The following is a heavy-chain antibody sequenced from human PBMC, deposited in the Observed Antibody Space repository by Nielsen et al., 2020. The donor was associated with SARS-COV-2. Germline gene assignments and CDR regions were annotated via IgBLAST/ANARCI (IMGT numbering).Heavy chain of an antibody. Sequence: GGSLRLSCAASGFPFTSYPIHWVRQAPGKGLEWVAVISDDGSKKYYADSVKGRFTISRDTSKSTLYLQMNSLRAEDTAVYYCARMYCSSTSCRGTLDYWGQGTLVTVSS. D-gene: IGHD2-2*01. V-gene: IGHV3-30*04. J-gene: IGHJ4*02. CDR1: GFPFTSYP. CDR3: ARMYCSSTSCRGTLDY. CDR2: ISDDGSKK.